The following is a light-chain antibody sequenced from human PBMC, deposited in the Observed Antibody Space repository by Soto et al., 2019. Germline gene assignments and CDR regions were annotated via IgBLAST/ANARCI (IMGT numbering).Light chain of an antibody. J-gene: IGKJ5*01. Sequence: EIVMTQSPATLSVSPGERATLSCRASQSVSSNLGWYQQKPGQAPRLLIYGASTRATGIPARFSVSGSGTEFTLTISSLQSEDSAVYYCQQYNNWPPFTFGQGTRLEIK. CDR1: QSVSSN. V-gene: IGKV3-15*01. CDR3: QQYNNWPPFT. CDR2: GAS.